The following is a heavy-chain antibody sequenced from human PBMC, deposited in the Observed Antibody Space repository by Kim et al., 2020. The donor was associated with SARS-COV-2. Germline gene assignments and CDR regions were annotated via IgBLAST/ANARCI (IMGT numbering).Heavy chain of an antibody. CDR3: ARGEPRRGMARYSSSGRADYFDY. J-gene: IGHJ4*02. V-gene: IGHV6-1*01. CDR2: TYYRSKWYN. Sequence: SQTLSLTCAISGDSVSSNSAAWNWIRQSPSRGLEWLGRTYYRSKWYNDYAVSVKSRITINPDTSKNQFSLQLNSVTPEDTAVYYCARGEPRRGMARYSSSGRADYFDYWGQGTLVTVSS. D-gene: IGHD6-13*01. CDR1: GDSVSSNSAA.